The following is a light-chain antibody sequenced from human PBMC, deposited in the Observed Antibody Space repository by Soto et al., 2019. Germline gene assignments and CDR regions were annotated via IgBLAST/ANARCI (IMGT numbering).Light chain of an antibody. CDR1: QDVSSY. CDR3: QQYKTYWT. CDR2: GAS. J-gene: IGKJ1*01. V-gene: IGKV1D-8*03. Sequence: VIWMTQSPSLLSASTGDRVTITCRMSQDVSSYLAWYQQRQGKAPKLLMHGASRLERGVPSRFSGGGSGTEFTLTITGLQPDDFGSYYCQQYKTYWTFGQGTKVDIK.